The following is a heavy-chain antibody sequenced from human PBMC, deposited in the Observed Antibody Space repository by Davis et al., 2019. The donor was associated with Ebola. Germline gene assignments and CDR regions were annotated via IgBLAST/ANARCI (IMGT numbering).Heavy chain of an antibody. CDR3: ASGLVRGESYWYFDL. CDR2: IIPILGIA. D-gene: IGHD6-6*01. Sequence: SVKVSCKASGGTFSSYAISWVRQAPGQGLEWMGGIIPILGIANYAQKFKGRVTITADESTSTAYRELSSLRSEDTAVYYCASGLVRGESYWYFDLWGRGTLVTVSS. CDR1: GGTFSSYA. J-gene: IGHJ2*01. V-gene: IGHV1-69*10.